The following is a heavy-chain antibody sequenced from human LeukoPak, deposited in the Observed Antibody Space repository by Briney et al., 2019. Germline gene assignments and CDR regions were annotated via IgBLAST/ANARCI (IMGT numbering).Heavy chain of an antibody. J-gene: IGHJ4*02. D-gene: IGHD1-7*01. V-gene: IGHV4-39*01. Sequence: PSETLPLTCTVSGGSISRSSYWWDWIRQPPGKGLEWIGSIYYGGTTYYNPSLKSRVTISVDTSKMQFSLKLSSVTAADTAVYYCASRTTGTKSIDYWGQGTLVTVSS. CDR3: ASRTTGTKSIDY. CDR2: IYYGGTT. CDR1: GGSISRSSYW.